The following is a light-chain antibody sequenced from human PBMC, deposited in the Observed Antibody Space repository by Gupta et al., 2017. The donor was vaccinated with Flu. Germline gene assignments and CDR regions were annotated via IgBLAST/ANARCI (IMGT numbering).Light chain of an antibody. J-gene: IGKJ1*01. V-gene: IGKV1-39*01. CDR3: QQSHT. CDR2: GAS. Sequence: MTQTLSALSGFVGDRVTRTCRARQNIGHSLNWYQQKAGKAPRLLIYGASSLQSGVPSRFSGSGSGTDFTLTITSLQPEDFATYYCQQSHTFGQGTRVEI. CDR1: QNIGHS.